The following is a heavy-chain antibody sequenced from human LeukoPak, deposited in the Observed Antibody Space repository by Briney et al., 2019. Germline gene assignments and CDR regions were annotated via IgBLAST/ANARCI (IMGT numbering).Heavy chain of an antibody. V-gene: IGHV4-38-2*01. CDR3: ARRNVVVPAAINAFDI. J-gene: IGHJ3*02. CDR2: IYHSGST. Sequence: PSETLSLTCAVSGYSISSGYYWGWIRQPPGKGLEWIGSIYHSGSTYYNPSLKSRVTTSVDTSKNQFSLKLSSVTAADTAVYYCARRNVVVPAAINAFDIWGQGTMVTVSS. CDR1: GYSISSGYY. D-gene: IGHD2-2*01.